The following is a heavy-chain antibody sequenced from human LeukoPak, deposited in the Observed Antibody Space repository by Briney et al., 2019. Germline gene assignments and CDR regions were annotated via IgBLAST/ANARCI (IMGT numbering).Heavy chain of an antibody. CDR3: AREGKAGGAFDI. CDR2: ISSSGSTI. Sequence: LSLTCAVYGGSFSGYYWSWIRQAPGKGLEWVSYISSSGSTIYYADSVKGRFTISRDNAKNSLYLQMNSLRAEDTAVYYCAREGKAGGAFDIWGQGTMVTVSS. D-gene: IGHD3-10*01. CDR1: GGSFSGYY. V-gene: IGHV3-11*04. J-gene: IGHJ3*02.